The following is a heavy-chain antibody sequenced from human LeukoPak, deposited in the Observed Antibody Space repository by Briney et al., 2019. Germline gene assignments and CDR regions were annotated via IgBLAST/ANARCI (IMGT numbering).Heavy chain of an antibody. J-gene: IGHJ4*02. V-gene: IGHV7-4-1*02. Sequence: ASVKVSCKASGYTFTSYAMNWVRQAPGQGLEWMGWINTNTGNPTYAQGFTGRFVFSLDTSVGTAYLQISSLKAEDTAVYYCARAHCSGGSCYSVDFDYWGQGTLVTVSS. CDR2: INTNTGNP. CDR3: ARAHCSGGSCYSVDFDY. CDR1: GYTFTSYA. D-gene: IGHD2-15*01.